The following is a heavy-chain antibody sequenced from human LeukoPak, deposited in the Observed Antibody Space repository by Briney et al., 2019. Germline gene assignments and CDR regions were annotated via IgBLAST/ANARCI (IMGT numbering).Heavy chain of an antibody. Sequence: PGGSLRLSCAASGFIFSSYWMHWVRHAPGKGLAWVSRINTDGSSTSYADSVKGRFTISRDNSKNTLYLQMNSLRAEDTAVYYCAKDCQYYDILTGYLDYWGQGTLVTVSS. J-gene: IGHJ4*02. V-gene: IGHV3-74*01. CDR2: INTDGSST. D-gene: IGHD3-9*01. CDR1: GFIFSSYW. CDR3: AKDCQYYDILTGYLDY.